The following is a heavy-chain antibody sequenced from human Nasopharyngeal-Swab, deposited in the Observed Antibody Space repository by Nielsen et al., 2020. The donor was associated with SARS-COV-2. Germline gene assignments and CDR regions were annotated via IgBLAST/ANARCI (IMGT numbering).Heavy chain of an antibody. CDR2: INHSGST. J-gene: IGHJ5*02. D-gene: IGHD6-6*01. Sequence: SETLSLTCAVYGGSFSGYYWSWIRQPPGKGLEWIGEINHSGSTNYNPSLKSRVTISVDTSKNQFSLKLSSVTAADTAVYYCARGRGVAAQNWFVPWGQGTLVTVSS. CDR1: GGSFSGYY. CDR3: ARGRGVAAQNWFVP. V-gene: IGHV4-34*01.